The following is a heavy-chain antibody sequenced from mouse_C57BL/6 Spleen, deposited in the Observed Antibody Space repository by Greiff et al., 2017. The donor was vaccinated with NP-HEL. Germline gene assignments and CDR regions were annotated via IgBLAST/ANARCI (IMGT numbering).Heavy chain of an antibody. CDR2: INPNYGTT. CDR1: GYSFTDYN. J-gene: IGHJ3*01. CDR3: AIQRAQAFAY. V-gene: IGHV1-39*01. Sequence: EVKLVESGPELVKPGASVKISCKASGYSFTDYNMNWVKQSNGKSLEWIGVINPNYGTTSYNQKFKGKATLTVDQSSSTAYMQLNSLTSEDSAVYYCAIQRAQAFAYWGQGTLVTVSA. D-gene: IGHD3-2*02.